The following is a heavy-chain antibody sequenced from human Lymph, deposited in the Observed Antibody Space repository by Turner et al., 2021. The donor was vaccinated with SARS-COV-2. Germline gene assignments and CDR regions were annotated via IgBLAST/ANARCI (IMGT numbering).Heavy chain of an antibody. CDR1: GYTLTEVS. V-gene: IGHV1-24*01. D-gene: IGHD3-3*01. Sequence: QVQLVPSGAEVKKPGASVKVSCKVSGYTLTEVSIHWVRQAPGKGLEWMGGFDPEDGETIYAQKFQGRVTMTEDTSKDTAYMELSSLRSEDTAVYYCATGPYDFWSGPSPGYYGMDVWGQGTTVTVSS. J-gene: IGHJ6*02. CDR2: FDPEDGET. CDR3: ATGPYDFWSGPSPGYYGMDV.